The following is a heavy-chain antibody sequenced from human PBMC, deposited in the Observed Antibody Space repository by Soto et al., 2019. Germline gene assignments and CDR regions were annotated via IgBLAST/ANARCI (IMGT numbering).Heavy chain of an antibody. J-gene: IGHJ5*02. V-gene: IGHV3-7*05. CDR2: IKQDGGEK. CDR3: TAGSGWESDT. D-gene: IGHD3-3*01. CDR1: EFTFGTSW. Sequence: DVQLVESGGGLVQPGGSLRLSCAVSEFTFGTSWMTWVRQGPGKGLEWVANIKQDGGEKHYMESVRGRFSSARDNAKKALYLVMKNLKAHDTVVYYCTAGSGWESDTWGQGTLVTVSS.